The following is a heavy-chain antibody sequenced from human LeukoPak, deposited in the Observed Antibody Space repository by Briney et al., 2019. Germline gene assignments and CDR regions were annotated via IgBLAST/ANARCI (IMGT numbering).Heavy chain of an antibody. CDR2: IYHSGST. V-gene: IGHV4-38-2*02. CDR1: GYSISSGYY. J-gene: IGHJ5*02. Sequence: SETLSLTCAVSGYSISSGYYWGWIPRPPGKGLDWIGSIYHSGSTYYNPSLKSRVTISVDTSKNQFSLKLSSMTAADTAVYYCARDPRLNWFDPWGQGTLVTVSS. CDR3: ARDPRLNWFDP.